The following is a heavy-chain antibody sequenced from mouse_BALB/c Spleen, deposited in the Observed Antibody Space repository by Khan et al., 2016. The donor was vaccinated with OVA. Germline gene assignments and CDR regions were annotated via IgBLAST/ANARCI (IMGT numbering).Heavy chain of an antibody. D-gene: IGHD2-13*01. V-gene: IGHV1S22*01. CDR2: IFPGSGNT. CDR3: TTWNDFPMDC. J-gene: IGHJ4*01. CDR1: GYTFTSYW. Sequence: QQSGSELVRPGASVKLSCRTSGYTFTSYWMHWVKQRPGQGLEWIGNIFPGSGNTKYDERFKNKATLTVDTPSSTAYIELRSLTSEDSAVYYCTTWNDFPMDCWGQGTSVTVSS.